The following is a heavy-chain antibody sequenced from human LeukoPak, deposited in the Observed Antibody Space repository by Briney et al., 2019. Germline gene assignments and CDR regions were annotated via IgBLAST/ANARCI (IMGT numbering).Heavy chain of an antibody. CDR3: ARDVNYYGSGRAYNWFDP. V-gene: IGHV4-39*07. CDR2: IYTSGST. CDR1: GGSISSSSYY. J-gene: IGHJ5*02. D-gene: IGHD3-10*01. Sequence: SETLSLTCTVSGGSISSSSYYWGWIRQPPGKGLEWIGRIYTSGSTNYNPSLKSRVTMSVDTSKNQFSLKLSSVTAADTAVYYCARDVNYYGSGRAYNWFDPWGQGTLVTVSS.